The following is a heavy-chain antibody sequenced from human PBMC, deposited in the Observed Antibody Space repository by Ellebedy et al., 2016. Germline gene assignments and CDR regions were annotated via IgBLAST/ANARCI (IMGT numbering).Heavy chain of an antibody. J-gene: IGHJ6*03. CDR2: IIPILGIA. CDR1: GGTFSSYA. CDR3: ARGAGSLRKIYYMDV. V-gene: IGHV1-69*04. Sequence: SVKVSCXASGGTFSSYAISWVRQAPGQGLEWMGRIIPILGIANYAQKFQGRVTMTTDTSTSTAYMELRSLRSDDTAVYYCARGAGSLRKIYYMDVWGKGTTVTVSS.